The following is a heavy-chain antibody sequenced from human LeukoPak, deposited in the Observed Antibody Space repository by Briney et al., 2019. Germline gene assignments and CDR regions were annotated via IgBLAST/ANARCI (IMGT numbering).Heavy chain of an antibody. CDR2: ISSSSSYT. CDR3: ARDFQLVRGILWFDP. V-gene: IGHV3-11*05. CDR1: GFTFSDYY. J-gene: IGHJ5*02. Sequence: PGGSLRLSCAASGFTFSDYYMSWIRQAPGKGLEWVSYISSSSSYTNYADSVKGRFTISRDNAKNSLYLQMNSLRAEDTAVYYCARDFQLVRGILWFDPWGQGTLVTVSS. D-gene: IGHD3-10*01.